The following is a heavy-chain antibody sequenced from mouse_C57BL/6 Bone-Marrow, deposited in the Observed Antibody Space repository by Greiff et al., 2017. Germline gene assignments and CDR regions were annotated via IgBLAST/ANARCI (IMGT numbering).Heavy chain of an antibody. D-gene: IGHD1-1*01. CDR3: AIYYYGSSYYFDY. J-gene: IGHJ2*01. CDR2: IDPSDSYT. V-gene: IGHV1-59*01. CDR1: GYTFTSYW. Sequence: QVQLKESGAELVRPGTSVKLSCKASGYTFTSYWMHWVKQRPGQGLEWIGVIDPSDSYTNYNQKFKGKATLTVDTSSSTAYMQLSSLTSEDSAVYYCAIYYYGSSYYFDYWGQGTTLTVSS.